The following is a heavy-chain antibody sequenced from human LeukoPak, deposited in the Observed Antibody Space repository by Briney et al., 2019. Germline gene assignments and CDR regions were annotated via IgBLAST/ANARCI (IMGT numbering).Heavy chain of an antibody. D-gene: IGHD2-2*01. J-gene: IGHJ5*02. CDR1: GGSFSGYY. CDR2: INHSGST. V-gene: IGHV4-34*01. Sequence: SETLSLTCAVYGGSFSGYYWSWIRQPPGKGLEWIGEINHSGSTNYNPSLKSRVTISVDTSKNQFSLELSSVTAADTAVYYCARGRTRLGYCSSTSCPSNNWFDPWGQGTLVTVSS. CDR3: ARGRTRLGYCSSTSCPSNNWFDP.